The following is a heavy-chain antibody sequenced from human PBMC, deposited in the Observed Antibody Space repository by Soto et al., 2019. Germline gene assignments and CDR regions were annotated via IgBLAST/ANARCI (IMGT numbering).Heavy chain of an antibody. CDR1: GGSISSYF. V-gene: IGHV4-59*01. CDR3: ARDLAAAPRAFDY. CDR2: VYYTGTT. D-gene: IGHD6-13*01. Sequence: SETLSLTCTVSGGSISSYFYIWVRQPPGKGLEWIGSVYYTGTTDYNPSLRSRVTISVDTSKTQFSLNLRSVTAANTAVYYCARDLAAAPRAFDYWGRGTLVTVSS. J-gene: IGHJ4*02.